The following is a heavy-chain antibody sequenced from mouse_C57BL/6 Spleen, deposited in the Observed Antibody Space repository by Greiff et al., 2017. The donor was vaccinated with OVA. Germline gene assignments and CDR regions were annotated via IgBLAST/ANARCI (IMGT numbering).Heavy chain of an antibody. CDR1: GYAFSSYW. CDR2: IYPGDGDT. D-gene: IGHD2-3*01. Sequence: QVQLKESGAELVKPGASVKISCKASGYAFSSYWMNWVKQRPGKGLEWIGQIYPGDGDTNYNGKFKGKATLTADKSSSTAYMQLSSLTSEDSAVYFCARRWSSGYFDVWGTGTTVTVSS. V-gene: IGHV1-80*01. CDR3: ARRWSSGYFDV. J-gene: IGHJ1*03.